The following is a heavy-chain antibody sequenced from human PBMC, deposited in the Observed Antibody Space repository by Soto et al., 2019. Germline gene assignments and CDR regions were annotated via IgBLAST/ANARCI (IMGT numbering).Heavy chain of an antibody. CDR3: ARAPEPDSGWFYYFDY. CDR2: IIPIFGTA. V-gene: IGHV1-69*01. Sequence: QVQLVQSGAEVKKPGSSVKVSCKASGGTFSSYAISWVRQAPGQGLEWMGGIIPIFGTANYAPKFQGRVTITADESTSTAYMELSSLRSEDTAVYYCARAPEPDSGWFYYFDYWGQGTLVTVSS. D-gene: IGHD6-19*01. J-gene: IGHJ4*02. CDR1: GGTFSSYA.